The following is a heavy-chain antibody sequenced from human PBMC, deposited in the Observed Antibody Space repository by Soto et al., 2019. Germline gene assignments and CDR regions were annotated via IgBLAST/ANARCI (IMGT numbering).Heavy chain of an antibody. CDR1: GGTFSSYA. J-gene: IGHJ5*02. D-gene: IGHD2-15*01. CDR2: LIPLFDMT. Sequence: QVQLVQSGAEVKKPGSSVKVSCKASGGTFSSYAISWVRQAPGQGLEWMGGLIPLFDMTNYAQKFQGRVTIPADKSTGTAYMELSGLRSEDTAIYYCARGVWDCSGGGCSGWFDPWGQGTLVTVSS. V-gene: IGHV1-69*17. CDR3: ARGVWDCSGGGCSGWFDP.